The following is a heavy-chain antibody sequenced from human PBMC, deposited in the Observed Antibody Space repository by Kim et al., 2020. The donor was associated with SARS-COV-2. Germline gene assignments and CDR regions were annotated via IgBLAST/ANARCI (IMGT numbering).Heavy chain of an antibody. CDR1: GFTFSNAW. CDR3: TTEVVDIVPDFDY. V-gene: IGHV3-15*01. J-gene: IGHJ4*02. D-gene: IGHD5-12*01. CDR2: IKSKTDGGTT. Sequence: GGSLRLSCAASGFTFSNAWMSWVRQAPGKGLEWVGRIKSKTDGGTTDYAAPVKGRFTISRDDSKNTLYLQMNSLKTEDTAVYYCTTEVVDIVPDFDYWGQGTLVTVSS.